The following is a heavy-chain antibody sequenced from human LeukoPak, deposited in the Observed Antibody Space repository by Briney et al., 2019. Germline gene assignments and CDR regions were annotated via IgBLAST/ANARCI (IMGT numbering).Heavy chain of an antibody. V-gene: IGHV3-30*18. J-gene: IGHJ4*02. Sequence: GGSLRLSCAASGFTFSSYGMHWVRQAPGKGLEWVAVISYDGSNKYYADSVKGRFTISRDNSKNTLYLQMNSLRAEDTAVYYCAKEEDYGDYTDYWGQGTLVTASS. CDR2: ISYDGSNK. D-gene: IGHD4-17*01. CDR3: AKEEDYGDYTDY. CDR1: GFTFSSYG.